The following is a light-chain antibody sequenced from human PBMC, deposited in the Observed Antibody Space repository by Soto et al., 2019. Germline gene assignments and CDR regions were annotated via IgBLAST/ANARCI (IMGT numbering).Light chain of an antibody. CDR2: GAS. CDR3: QQYNNWPPIT. V-gene: IGKV3-15*01. CDR1: QSISSSY. Sequence: EIVLTQSPGTLSLSPGERAILSYRASQSISSSYLAWYQQKPGQAPRLLIYGASTRATGIPARFSGSGSGTEFTLTISSLQSEDFAVYYCQQYNNWPPITFGQGTRLEIK. J-gene: IGKJ5*01.